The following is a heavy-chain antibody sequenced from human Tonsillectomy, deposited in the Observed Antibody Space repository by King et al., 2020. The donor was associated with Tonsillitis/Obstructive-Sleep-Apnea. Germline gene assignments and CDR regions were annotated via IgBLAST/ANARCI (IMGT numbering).Heavy chain of an antibody. J-gene: IGHJ6*02. V-gene: IGHV1-45*02. CDR1: GNTFTYRY. CDR2: ITPFNGNT. Sequence: QLVESGAEVKKTGSSVKVSCKASGNTFTYRYLHWVRQAPGQALEWMGWITPFNGNTNYAQKFQDRVTITRDRSMSTAYMDLSSLRSEGTAVYYCAITSRGGVFGGMDVWGQGTTVTVSS. CDR3: AITSRGGVFGGMDV. D-gene: IGHD3-10*01.